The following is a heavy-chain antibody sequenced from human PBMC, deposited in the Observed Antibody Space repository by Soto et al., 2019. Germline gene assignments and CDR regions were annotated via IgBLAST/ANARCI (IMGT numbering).Heavy chain of an antibody. D-gene: IGHD3-22*01. V-gene: IGHV4-38-2*01. Sequence: SETLSLTCAVSGYSISSGYYWGWIRQPPGKGLEWIGSIYHSGSTYYNPSLKSRVTISVGTSKNQFSLKLSSVTAADTAVYYCARGDRSPYYYHSRGHQSAFDILAQATMVTRSS. CDR1: GYSISSGYY. J-gene: IGHJ3*02. CDR3: ARGDRSPYYYHSRGHQSAFDI. CDR2: IYHSGST.